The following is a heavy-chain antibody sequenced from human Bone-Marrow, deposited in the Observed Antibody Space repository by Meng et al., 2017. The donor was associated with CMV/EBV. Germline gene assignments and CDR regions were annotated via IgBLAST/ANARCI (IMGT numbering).Heavy chain of an antibody. CDR3: ARDKGYRHGYNYVLPDY. J-gene: IGHJ4*02. CDR1: GYTFTGYY. V-gene: IGHV1-2*02. CDR2: INPNSGGT. Sequence: ASVKVSCKASGYTFTGYYMHWVRQAPGQGLEWMGWINPNSGGTNYAQKFQGRVTMTRDTSISTAYMELSRLRSDDTAVYYCARDKGYRHGYNYVLPDYWGQGTLVTVYS. D-gene: IGHD5-24*01.